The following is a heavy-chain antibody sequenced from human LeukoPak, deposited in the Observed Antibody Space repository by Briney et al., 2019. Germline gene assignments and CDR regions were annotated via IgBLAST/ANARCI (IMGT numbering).Heavy chain of an antibody. Sequence: SVKVSCKASGGTFSGYAISWVRQAPGQGLEWMGGIIPIFGTANYAQKFQGRVTISTDESTSTAYMELSSLRSEDTAVYYCARGAVVVTAILAFDIWGQGTMVTVSS. CDR2: IIPIFGTA. CDR3: ARGAVVVTAILAFDI. J-gene: IGHJ3*02. CDR1: GGTFSGYA. V-gene: IGHV1-69*05. D-gene: IGHD2-21*02.